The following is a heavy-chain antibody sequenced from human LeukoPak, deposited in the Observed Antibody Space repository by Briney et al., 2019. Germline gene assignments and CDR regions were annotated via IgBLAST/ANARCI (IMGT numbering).Heavy chain of an antibody. J-gene: IGHJ4*02. Sequence: ASVKVSFKASDYTFTSYGISWVRQAPGQGLEWMGWIIPYNGNTNYAQNHQGRVSMTTDTSTTTAYMVLTSLTSDDTAVYYCARGGTTSWVGSFDHWGQGTLVTVSS. CDR2: IIPYNGNT. CDR3: ARGGTTSWVGSFDH. CDR1: DYTFTSYG. D-gene: IGHD1-14*01. V-gene: IGHV1-18*01.